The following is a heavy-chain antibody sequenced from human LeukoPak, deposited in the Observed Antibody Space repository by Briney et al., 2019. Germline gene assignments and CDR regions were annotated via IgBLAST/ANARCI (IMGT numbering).Heavy chain of an antibody. Sequence: GGSLRHSCAASGFTFSGHWMSWVRQSPGKGLEWVANINQNGSAEYYLDSVKGRFTISRDNTNNTLYLQMNNLRGEDTAVYYCARWTNTIDFWGQGTLVTVSS. V-gene: IGHV3-7*01. CDR1: GFTFSGHW. D-gene: IGHD3/OR15-3a*01. CDR3: ARWTNTIDF. J-gene: IGHJ4*02. CDR2: INQNGSAE.